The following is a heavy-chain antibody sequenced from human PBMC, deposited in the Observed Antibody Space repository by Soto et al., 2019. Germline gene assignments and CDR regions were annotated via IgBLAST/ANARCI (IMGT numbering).Heavy chain of an antibody. Sequence: ATGQGLEWMGGIIPIFGTANYAQKFQGRVTITADESTSTAYMEPSSLRSEDTGVYYCASEGSIGVAGDAFAIWGQGTMVT. V-gene: IGHV1-69*01. CDR2: IIPIFGTA. D-gene: IGHD3-10*01. CDR3: ASEGSIGVAGDAFAI. J-gene: IGHJ3*02.